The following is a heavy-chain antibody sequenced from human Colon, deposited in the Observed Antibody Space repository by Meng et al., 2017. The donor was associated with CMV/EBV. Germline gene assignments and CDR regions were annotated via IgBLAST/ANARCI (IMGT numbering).Heavy chain of an antibody. V-gene: IGHV3-21*05. CDR1: GYIFTTYS. Sequence: GGSLRLSCVASGYIFTTYSIHWVRQAPGKGLEWISYISGSSRDIYYADSVKGRLTISRDNAKNSVYLQMNSLRVEDTAVYYCTRDRFGMDVWGQGTTVTVSS. J-gene: IGHJ6*02. CDR2: ISGSSRDI. CDR3: TRDRFGMDV.